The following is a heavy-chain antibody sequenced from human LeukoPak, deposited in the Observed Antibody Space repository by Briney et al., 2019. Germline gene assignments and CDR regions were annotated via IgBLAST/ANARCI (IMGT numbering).Heavy chain of an antibody. V-gene: IGHV3-20*04. CDR1: GLIVSNSY. J-gene: IGHJ4*02. D-gene: IGHD4-23*01. Sequence: GGSLRLSCAASGLIVSNSYMNWVRQAPGKGLEWVSGINWNGGSTGYADSVKGRFTISRDNAKNSLYLQMNSLRAEDTALYYCARDRYGGNSPFVDYWGQGTLVTVSS. CDR3: ARDRYGGNSPFVDY. CDR2: INWNGGST.